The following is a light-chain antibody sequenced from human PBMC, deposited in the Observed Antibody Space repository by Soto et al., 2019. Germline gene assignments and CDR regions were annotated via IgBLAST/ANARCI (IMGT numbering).Light chain of an antibody. Sequence: DIQMTQSPSSLSASVGDRVTITCRASQSISSYLNWYQQKPGKAPKLLIYAASSLQSGVPSRFSGSGSGTDFTLTISSLQLEDFATYYCPQSYSTVTFGQGTKVEIK. CDR1: QSISSY. V-gene: IGKV1-39*01. CDR2: AAS. CDR3: PQSYSTVT. J-gene: IGKJ1*01.